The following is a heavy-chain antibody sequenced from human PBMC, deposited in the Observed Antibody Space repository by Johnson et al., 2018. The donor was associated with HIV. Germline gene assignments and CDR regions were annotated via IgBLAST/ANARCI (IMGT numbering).Heavy chain of an antibody. Sequence: QEQLVVSGGGVVQPGRSLRLSCAASGFTFRSYIMHWVRQAPGEGLEWVALISYDGSNKYYADSVKGRFTISRDNSKNTLYLQMNSLRAEDTAVYYCAKDLELSPGTARAVGGSFDIWGQGTMVTVSS. V-gene: IGHV3-30-3*01. J-gene: IGHJ3*02. CDR3: AKDLELSPGTARAVGGSFDI. D-gene: IGHD6-19*01. CDR1: GFTFRSYI. CDR2: ISYDGSNK.